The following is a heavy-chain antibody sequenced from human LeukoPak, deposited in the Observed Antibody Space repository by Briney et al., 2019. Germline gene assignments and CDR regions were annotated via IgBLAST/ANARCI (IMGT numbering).Heavy chain of an antibody. CDR3: ARYDVSPSKYLDS. CDR1: GGSISGYY. CDR2: IYYSGST. V-gene: IGHV4-59*08. J-gene: IGHJ4*02. Sequence: PSETLSLTCTVSGGSISGYYWSWIRQPPGKGLEWIGWIYYSGSTSYNPSLKSRVTISVDKSNNQFSLNLNSVTAADTAVYYCARYDVSPSKYLDSWGQGTLLTVSS. D-gene: IGHD3-3*01.